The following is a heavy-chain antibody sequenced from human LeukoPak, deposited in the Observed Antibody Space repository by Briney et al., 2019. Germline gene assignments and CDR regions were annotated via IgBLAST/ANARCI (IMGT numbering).Heavy chain of an antibody. V-gene: IGHV1-46*01. J-gene: IGHJ5*02. Sequence: ASVKVSCKASGYTFTGYYMHWVREAPGQGLEWMGIINPSDGSTNYAQKFQGRATMSRDTSTNTAYMELSSLRSEDTAVYYCAREGGGMSSVTWGWFDPWGQGTLVTVSS. CDR3: AREGGGMSSVTWGWFDP. CDR2: INPSDGST. CDR1: GYTFTGYY. D-gene: IGHD4-17*01.